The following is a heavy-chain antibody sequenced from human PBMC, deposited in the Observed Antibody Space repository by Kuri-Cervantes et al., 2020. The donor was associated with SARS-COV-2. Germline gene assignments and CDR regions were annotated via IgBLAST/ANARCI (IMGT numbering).Heavy chain of an antibody. CDR1: GDTFTSYD. CDR3: AGGRGCYGSETYYNNFDY. D-gene: IGHD3-10*01. J-gene: IGHJ4*02. Sequence: ASAKVSSKVSGDTFTSYDINCWRHATGQGLEWMGWMNHDSGNTGYAQKFQGRLTITRDTTISTAYMVLSSLRYEDTAVYCCAGGRGCYGSETYYNNFDYWGQGTLVTVSS. V-gene: IGHV1-8*03. CDR2: MNHDSGNT.